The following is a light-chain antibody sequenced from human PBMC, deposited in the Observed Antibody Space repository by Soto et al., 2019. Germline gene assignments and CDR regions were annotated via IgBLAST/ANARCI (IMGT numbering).Light chain of an antibody. Sequence: EIVLTQSPATLSLSPGERATLSCRASQSVSRYLAWYQQKPGQAPRLLVYGASSRATGIPDRFSGGGSGTDFTLTISSLEPEDFGVYYCQQRHNWPITFGQGTRLEIK. J-gene: IGKJ5*01. V-gene: IGKV3-11*01. CDR3: QQRHNWPIT. CDR1: QSVSRY. CDR2: GAS.